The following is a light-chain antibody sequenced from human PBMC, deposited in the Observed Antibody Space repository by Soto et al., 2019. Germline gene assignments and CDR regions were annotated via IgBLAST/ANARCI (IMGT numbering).Light chain of an antibody. CDR3: QQRSNWPVT. Sequence: EIVMTQSPPTLSVSPGEMATLSCGASQSVSSYLAWYQQKPGQAPRLLIYDASNRATGIPARFSGSGSGTDFTLTISSLEPEDFAVYYCQQRSNWPVTFGQGTRLEIK. J-gene: IGKJ5*01. CDR1: QSVSSY. V-gene: IGKV3-11*01. CDR2: DAS.